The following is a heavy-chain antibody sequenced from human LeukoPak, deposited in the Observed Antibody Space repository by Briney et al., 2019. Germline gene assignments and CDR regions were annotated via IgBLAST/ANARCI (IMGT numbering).Heavy chain of an antibody. CDR1: GYTFTSYY. V-gene: IGHV1-2*06. D-gene: IGHD5-24*01. Sequence: ASVKVSCKASGYTFTSYYMHWVRQAPGQGLEWRGRINPNSGGTNYAQKFQGRVTMTRDTSISTAYMELSRLRSDDTAVYYCARVVEMATIDYWGQGTLVTVSS. CDR2: INPNSGGT. CDR3: ARVVEMATIDY. J-gene: IGHJ4*02.